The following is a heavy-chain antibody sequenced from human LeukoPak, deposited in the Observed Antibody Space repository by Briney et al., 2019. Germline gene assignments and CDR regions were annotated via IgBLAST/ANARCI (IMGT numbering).Heavy chain of an antibody. V-gene: IGHV1-69*05. CDR2: IIPISGTA. Sequence: ASVKVSCKASGGTFSSYAISWVRQAPGQGLEWMGGIIPISGTANYAQKFQGRVTITTDESTSTAYMELSSLRSEDTAAYYCARSYYYDSWGQGTLVTVSS. J-gene: IGHJ4*02. CDR3: ARSYYYDS. CDR1: GGTFSSYA. D-gene: IGHD3-22*01.